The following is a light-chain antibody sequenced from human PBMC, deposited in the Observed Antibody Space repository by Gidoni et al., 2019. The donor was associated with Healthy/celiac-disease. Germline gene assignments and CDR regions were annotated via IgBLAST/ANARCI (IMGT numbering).Light chain of an antibody. J-gene: IGKJ4*01. V-gene: IGKV3-11*01. CDR1: QSVSSY. CDR3: QQRSNWLT. CDR2: DAS. Sequence: EIVLTQSPATLSLSPGERATLSCTASQSVSSYLAWYQQKPGKAPRLLIYDASNRATGIPARFSGSGSGTDFTLTISSLEPEDFAVYYCQQRSNWLTFXGXTKVEIK.